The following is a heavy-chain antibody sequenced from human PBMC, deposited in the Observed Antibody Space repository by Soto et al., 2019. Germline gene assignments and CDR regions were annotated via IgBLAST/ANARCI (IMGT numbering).Heavy chain of an antibody. CDR1: GGTFSSYA. D-gene: IGHD3-22*01. J-gene: IGHJ3*02. CDR3: ARVLKGYYDSSGYDFDI. Sequence: QVQLVQSEAEVKKPGSSVKVSCKASGGTFSSYAISWVRQAPGQGLEWMGGIIPIFGTANYAQKFQGRVTITADESTSTAYMELSSLRSEDTAVYYCARVLKGYYDSSGYDFDIWGQGTMVTVSS. CDR2: IIPIFGTA. V-gene: IGHV1-69*01.